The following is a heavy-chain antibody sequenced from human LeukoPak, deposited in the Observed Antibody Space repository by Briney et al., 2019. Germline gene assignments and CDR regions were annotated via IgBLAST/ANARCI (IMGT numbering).Heavy chain of an antibody. D-gene: IGHD5-24*01. CDR1: GFSISSSA. CDR3: ARDYPDGYIKYHFQH. V-gene: IGHV3-66*01. CDR2: IYSGGST. J-gene: IGHJ1*01. Sequence: QTGGSLRLSCAASGFSISSSAMNWVRQAPGKGLEWVSVIYSGGSTYYADSVKGRFTISRDNSKNTLYLQMNSLRAEDTAVYYCARDYPDGYIKYHFQHWGQGTLVTVSS.